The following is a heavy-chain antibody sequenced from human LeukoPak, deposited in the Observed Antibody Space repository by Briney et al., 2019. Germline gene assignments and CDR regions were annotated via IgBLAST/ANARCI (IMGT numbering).Heavy chain of an antibody. J-gene: IGHJ4*02. CDR2: IWYDGSNK. Sequence: PGRSLRLSCAASGFTFSSYGMHWDRQAPGKGLEWVAVIWYDGSNKYYADSVKGRFTISRDNSKNTLYLQMNSLRAEDTAVYYCAREPHSYYDFWSGFTNRGAYFDYWGQGTLVTVSS. V-gene: IGHV3-33*01. CDR3: AREPHSYYDFWSGFTNRGAYFDY. CDR1: GFTFSSYG. D-gene: IGHD3-3*01.